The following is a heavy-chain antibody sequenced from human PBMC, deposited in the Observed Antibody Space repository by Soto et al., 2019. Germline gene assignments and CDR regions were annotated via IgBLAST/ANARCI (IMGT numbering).Heavy chain of an antibody. Sequence: LRLSCAASGFTFSSYAMHWVRQAPGKGLEWVAVISYDGSNKYYADSVKGRFTISRDNSKNTLYPQMNSLRAEDTAVYYCARATYDFWSGPFVYWGQGTLVTVSS. D-gene: IGHD3-3*01. CDR3: ARATYDFWSGPFVY. J-gene: IGHJ4*02. V-gene: IGHV3-30-3*01. CDR1: GFTFSSYA. CDR2: ISYDGSNK.